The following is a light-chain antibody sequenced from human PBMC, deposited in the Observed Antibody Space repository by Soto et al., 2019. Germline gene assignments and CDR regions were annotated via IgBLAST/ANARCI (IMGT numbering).Light chain of an antibody. CDR3: AVWDDSLNGHV. CDR2: TND. V-gene: IGLV1-44*01. Sequence: QSALTQPPSATGTPGQTVTISCSGSSSNIGTSSVHWYKHLPGTAPKPLIYTNDQRPSGVPDRFSGSKSGTSASLAISGHQSEDEADYYCAVWDDSLNGHVFGAGTKVTVL. CDR1: SSNIGTSS. J-gene: IGLJ1*01.